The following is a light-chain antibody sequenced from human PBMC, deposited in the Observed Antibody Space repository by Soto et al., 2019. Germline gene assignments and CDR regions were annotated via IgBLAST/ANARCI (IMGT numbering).Light chain of an antibody. J-gene: IGKJ1*01. Sequence: EIVLTQAPATLSLSPGASATLSGSASQSIGLAIAWYQHKPGQAPRLLIFDASQRATGIPARFRGSGSGTDFTLSISSLEPEDFAVYYCQQRTDRPPWTFGQGTKVDIK. CDR2: DAS. V-gene: IGKV3-11*01. CDR3: QQRTDRPPWT. CDR1: QSIGLA.